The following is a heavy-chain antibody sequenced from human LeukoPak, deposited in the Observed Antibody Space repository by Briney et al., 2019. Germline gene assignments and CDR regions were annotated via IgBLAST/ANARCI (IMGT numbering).Heavy chain of an antibody. Sequence: PGGSLRLSCAASGFTFSSYAMSWVRQAPGKGLEWVSSISGSGGNRYYADSVKGRFTISRDNSKNTLYLQMNSLRAEDTTVYYCANLPNYDILTGYYSPTNPDYWGQGTLVTVSS. J-gene: IGHJ4*02. V-gene: IGHV3-23*01. CDR1: GFTFSSYA. CDR3: ANLPNYDILTGYYSPTNPDY. D-gene: IGHD3-9*01. CDR2: ISGSGGNR.